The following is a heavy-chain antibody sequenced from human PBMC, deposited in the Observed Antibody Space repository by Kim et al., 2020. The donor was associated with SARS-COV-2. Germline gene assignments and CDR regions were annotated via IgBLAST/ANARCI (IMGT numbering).Heavy chain of an antibody. CDR2: IYYSGST. V-gene: IGHV4-39*01. J-gene: IGHJ5*02. Sequence: SETLSLTCTVSGGSISSSSYYWGWIRQPPGKGLEWIGSIYYSGSTYYNPSLKSRVTISVDTSKNQFSLKLSSVTAADTAVYYCARHWHLDPWGQGTLVTVSS. CDR1: GGSISSSSYY. CDR3: ARHWHLDP.